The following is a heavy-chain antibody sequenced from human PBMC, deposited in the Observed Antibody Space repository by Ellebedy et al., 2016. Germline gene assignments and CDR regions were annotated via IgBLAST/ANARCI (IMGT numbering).Heavy chain of an antibody. Sequence: SETLSLTCTVSGGFISSYYWSWIRQPPGKGLEWIGYIYYSGSTNYNPSLKSRVTISVDTSKNQFSLKLSSVTAADTAVYYCARGHYYDSSGYYGWGQGTLVTVSS. V-gene: IGHV4-59*01. CDR3: ARGHYYDSSGYYG. CDR1: GGFISSYY. J-gene: IGHJ4*02. D-gene: IGHD3-22*01. CDR2: IYYSGST.